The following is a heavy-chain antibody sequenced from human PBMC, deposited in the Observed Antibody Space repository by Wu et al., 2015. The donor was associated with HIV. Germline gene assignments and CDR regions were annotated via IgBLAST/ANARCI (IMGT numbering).Heavy chain of an antibody. CDR2: INPNSGTT. CDR3: ARANSGDSLGYFDY. D-gene: IGHD5-18*01. Sequence: QVQLVQSGAEVKKPGASVKVSCKASGYSFTNYYMHWVRQAPGQGPEWMGIINPNSGTTSYARNFQGRVTFTRDTSTNTVNMELNSLRSEDTALYYCARANSGDSLGYFDYWGQGTLVTVSS. CDR1: GYSFTNYY. V-gene: IGHV1-46*01. J-gene: IGHJ4*02.